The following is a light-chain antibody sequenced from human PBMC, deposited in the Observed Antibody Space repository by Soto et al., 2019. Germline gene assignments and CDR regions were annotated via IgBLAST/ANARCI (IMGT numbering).Light chain of an antibody. J-gene: IGKJ4*01. CDR1: QSVSYSSNNKNF. CDR3: QQYYTTPLT. CDR2: WAS. Sequence: DTVMTQSPDSLAVSLGERATINCKSSQSVSYSSNNKNFLAWYQQKPGQPPKLLIYWASMRESGVPDRFSGSGSGTDFTLTISSLQAEDVAVYYCQQYYTTPLTFGGGTRWIS. V-gene: IGKV4-1*01.